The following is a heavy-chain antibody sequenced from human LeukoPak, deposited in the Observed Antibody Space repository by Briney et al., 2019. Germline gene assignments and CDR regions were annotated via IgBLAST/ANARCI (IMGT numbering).Heavy chain of an antibody. Sequence: GGSLRLSCAASGFTFDDYGMSWVRQAPGKGLEWVSGINWNGGSTGYADSVKGRFTISRDNAKNSLYLQMNSLRAEDTALYYCARDDYVWGSYRPLDYWGQGTLVTVSS. D-gene: IGHD3-16*02. CDR3: ARDDYVWGSYRPLDY. CDR2: INWNGGST. CDR1: GFTFDDYG. J-gene: IGHJ4*02. V-gene: IGHV3-20*04.